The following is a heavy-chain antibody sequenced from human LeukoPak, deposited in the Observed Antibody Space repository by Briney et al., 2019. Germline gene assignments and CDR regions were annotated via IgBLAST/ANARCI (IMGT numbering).Heavy chain of an antibody. J-gene: IGHJ4*02. Sequence: ASVKVSCKASGGTFSSYAISWVRQAPGQGLEWMGGIIPIFGTANYAQKFQGRVTITTDESTSTAYMELSSLRSEDTAVYYCARMGDGYNRYYFDYWGQGTLVTVSS. CDR3: ARMGDGYNRYYFDY. D-gene: IGHD5-24*01. V-gene: IGHV1-69*05. CDR2: IIPIFGTA. CDR1: GGTFSSYA.